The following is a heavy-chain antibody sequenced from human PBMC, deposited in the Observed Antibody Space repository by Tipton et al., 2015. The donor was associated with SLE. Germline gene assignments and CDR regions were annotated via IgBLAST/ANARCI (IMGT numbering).Heavy chain of an antibody. CDR3: ARHWGKDGYNYWYFDL. CDR1: GVSISTSRYY. Sequence: TLSLTCSVSGVSISTSRYYWGWIRQSPGQGLEWVGSLYAGGSTYFHPSLKSRASISADASKNHFSLKLNSVTAADTAVFYCARHWGKDGYNYWYFDLWGRGTLVTVSS. D-gene: IGHD5-24*01. J-gene: IGHJ2*01. CDR2: LYAGGST. V-gene: IGHV4-39*01.